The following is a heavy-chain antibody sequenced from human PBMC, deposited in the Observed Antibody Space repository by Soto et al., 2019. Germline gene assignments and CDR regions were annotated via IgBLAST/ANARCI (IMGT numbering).Heavy chain of an antibody. J-gene: IGHJ6*02. CDR2: INHSGST. CDR1: GGSFSGYY. CDR3: ARGCSNGVQQLVRWEPHYYYYYYGMDV. V-gene: IGHV4-34*01. Sequence: ETLSLTCAVYGGSFSGYYWSWIRQPPGKGLEWIGEINHSGSTNYNPSLKSRVTISVDTSKNQFSLKLSSVTAADTAVYYCARGCSNGVQQLVRWEPHYYYYYYGMDVWGQGTTVTVSS. D-gene: IGHD6-13*01.